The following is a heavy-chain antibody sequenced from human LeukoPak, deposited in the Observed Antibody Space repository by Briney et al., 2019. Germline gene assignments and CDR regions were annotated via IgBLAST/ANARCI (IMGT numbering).Heavy chain of an antibody. Sequence: GGSLRLSCVASGFTFSNYWMSWVRQAPGKGLEWVANVNQDGSEKNYVDSVKGRFTISRDNAKNSLYVQMNSLRAEDTAVYYCAGEAPLRISSGYHHSPPLYYYYMDVWGKGTTVTVSS. V-gene: IGHV3-7*01. CDR1: GFTFSNYW. CDR3: AGEAPLRISSGYHHSPPLYYYYMDV. CDR2: VNQDGSEK. D-gene: IGHD3-22*01. J-gene: IGHJ6*03.